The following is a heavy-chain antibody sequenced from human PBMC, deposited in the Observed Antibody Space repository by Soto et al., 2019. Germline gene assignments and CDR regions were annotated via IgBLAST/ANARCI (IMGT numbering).Heavy chain of an antibody. CDR3: ARDKGSRSGYYTDY. CDR1: GGTFSSYA. V-gene: IGHV1-69*01. CDR2: IIPIFGTA. D-gene: IGHD3-3*01. Sequence: QVQLVQSGAEVKKPGSSVKVSCTASGGTFSSYAISWVRQAPGQGLEWMGGIIPIFGTANYAQKFQGRVTITADESTSTAYMELSSLRSEDTAVYYCARDKGSRSGYYTDYWGQGTLVTVSS. J-gene: IGHJ4*02.